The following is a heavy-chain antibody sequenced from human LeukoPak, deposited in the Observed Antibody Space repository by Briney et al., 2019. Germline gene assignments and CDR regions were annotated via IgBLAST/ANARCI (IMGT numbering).Heavy chain of an antibody. V-gene: IGHV1-69*04. CDR2: IIPTTGLA. J-gene: IGHJ4*02. CDR1: GGTFSNLA. CDR3: ARAPPRLDGYILYY. Sequence: ASVKVSCKASGGTFSNLAISWVRQAPGQGLEWMGRIIPTTGLANYAQNFQGRVTITADKSTSTAYMELSSLRPEDTAVYYCARAPPRLDGYILYYWGQGTLVTVSS. D-gene: IGHD5-24*01.